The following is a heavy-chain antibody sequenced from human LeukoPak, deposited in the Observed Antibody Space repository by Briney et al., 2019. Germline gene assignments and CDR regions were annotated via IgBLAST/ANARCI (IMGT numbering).Heavy chain of an antibody. V-gene: IGHV1-18*01. CDR3: ARDRAYYGSGSYSCPGY. Sequence: GASVNVSCKASSYTFTSYGISWVRQAPGQGLEWMGWISAYNGNTNYAQTLQGRVTMTTDTSTSTAYMELRSLRSDDTAVYYCARDRAYYGSGSYSCPGYWGQGTLVTVSS. D-gene: IGHD3-10*01. CDR1: SYTFTSYG. CDR2: ISAYNGNT. J-gene: IGHJ4*02.